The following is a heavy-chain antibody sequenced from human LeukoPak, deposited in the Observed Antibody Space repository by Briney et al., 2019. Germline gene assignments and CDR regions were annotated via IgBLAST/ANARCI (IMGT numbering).Heavy chain of an antibody. D-gene: IGHD6-13*01. CDR1: GFTLSSYA. J-gene: IGHJ5*02. Sequence: GGSLRLTCAASGFTLSSYAMSWVRQAPGKGLEWVSAISGSGGSTYYADSVKGRFTISRDNSKNTLYLQMNSLRAEDTAVYYCAKYSGIAAAGTGRWFDPWGQGTLVTVSS. CDR2: ISGSGGST. CDR3: AKYSGIAAAGTGRWFDP. V-gene: IGHV3-23*01.